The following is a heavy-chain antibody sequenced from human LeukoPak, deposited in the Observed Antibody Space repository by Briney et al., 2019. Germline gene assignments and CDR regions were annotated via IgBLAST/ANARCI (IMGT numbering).Heavy chain of an antibody. CDR3: ANGLAASGNFLLRDYYYFIDV. V-gene: IGHV3-23*01. Sequence: GGSLRLSCVASGFTFNNYAMHWVRQAPRKGLEWVSTINGNGAATYYADSFKGRFLISRDDSKSTVYLRMNKLRVEDSGLYYCANGLAASGNFLLRDYYYFIDVWGKGTTVIVSS. D-gene: IGHD1-26*01. CDR1: GFTFNNYA. J-gene: IGHJ6*03. CDR2: INGNGAAT.